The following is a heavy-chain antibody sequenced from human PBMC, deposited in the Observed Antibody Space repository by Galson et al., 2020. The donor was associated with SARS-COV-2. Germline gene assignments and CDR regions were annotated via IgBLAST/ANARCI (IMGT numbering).Heavy chain of an antibody. CDR3: ARWRVQLWFFDY. V-gene: IGHV4-39*01. J-gene: IGHJ4*02. D-gene: IGHD5-18*01. Sequence: ETSETLSLTCTVSGGSISSSSYYWGWIRQPPGKGLEWIGSIYYSGSTYYNPSLKSRVTISVDTSKNQFSLKLSSVTAADTAVYYCARWRVQLWFFDYWGQGTLVTVSS. CDR2: IYYSGST. CDR1: GGSISSSSYY.